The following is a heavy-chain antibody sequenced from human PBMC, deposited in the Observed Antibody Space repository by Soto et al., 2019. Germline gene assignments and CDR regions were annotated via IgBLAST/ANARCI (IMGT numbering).Heavy chain of an antibody. CDR2: LYYRGNT. J-gene: IGHJ6*02. V-gene: IGHV4-31*03. D-gene: IGHD4-4*01. Sequence: SETLSLTCTVSGGSINSGGYYWNWIRQHPGKGLEWLGYLYYRGNTYYNPSLKSRITISGDTSKNQFSLKLSSVTAADTAVYYCARDVTTRTSTYYYAMDVWGQGTTVTVSS. CDR1: GGSINSGGYY. CDR3: ARDVTTRTSTYYYAMDV.